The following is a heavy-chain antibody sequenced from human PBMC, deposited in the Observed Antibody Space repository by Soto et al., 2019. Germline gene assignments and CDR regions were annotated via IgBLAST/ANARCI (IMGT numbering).Heavy chain of an antibody. CDR2: ISGSGGST. D-gene: IGHD2-2*01. CDR1: GVTFSSYA. V-gene: IGHV3-23*01. CDR3: AKDSSGIFIVVVPAAYDY. J-gene: IGHJ4*02. Sequence: PGGSLRLSCAASGVTFSSYAMSWVRQATGKGLEWVSAISGSGGSTYYADSVKGRFTISRDNSKNTLYLQMNSLRAEDTAVYYCAKDSSGIFIVVVPAAYDYWGQGTLVTVSS.